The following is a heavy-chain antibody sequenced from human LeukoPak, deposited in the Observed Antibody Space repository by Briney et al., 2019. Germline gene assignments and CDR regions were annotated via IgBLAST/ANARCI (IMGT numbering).Heavy chain of an antibody. D-gene: IGHD3-10*01. V-gene: IGHV3-66*01. CDR1: GFTVSSNY. CDR3: ARSRWFGELLGY. Sequence: PGGSLRLSCAASGFTVSSNYMSWVRQAPGKGLEWVSVIYSGGSTCYADSVKGRFTISRDNSKNTLYLQMNSLRAEDTAVYYCARSRWFGELLGYWGQGTLVTVSS. CDR2: IYSGGST. J-gene: IGHJ4*02.